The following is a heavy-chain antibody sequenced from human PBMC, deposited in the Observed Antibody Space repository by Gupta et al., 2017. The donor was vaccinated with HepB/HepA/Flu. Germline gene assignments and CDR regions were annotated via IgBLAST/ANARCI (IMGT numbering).Heavy chain of an antibody. CDR1: GFTFDDYA. CDR2: ISWNSASI. D-gene: IGHD3-3*01. Sequence: EVQLVESGGGLVQPGRSLRLSCAASGFTFDDYAMHWVRQAPGKGLEWVSGISWNSASIGYVDSVKGRFTISRDNAKNSLFLQMNSLRAEDMASYYCVKDTGGQWTGSGYYYMDVWGKGTTVIVSS. CDR3: VKDTGGQWTGSGYYYMDV. J-gene: IGHJ6*03. V-gene: IGHV3-9*03.